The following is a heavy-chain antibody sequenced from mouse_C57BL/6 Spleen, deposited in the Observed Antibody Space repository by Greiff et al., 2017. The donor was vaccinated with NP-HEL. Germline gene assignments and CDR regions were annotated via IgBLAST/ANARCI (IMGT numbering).Heavy chain of an antibody. Sequence: VQLQQSGPELVKPGASVKISCKASGYTFTDYYMNWVKQSHGKSLEWIGDINPNNGGTSYNQKFKGKATLTVDKSSSTAYMELRSLTSEDSAVYYCASGLSSWFAYWGQGTLVTVSA. J-gene: IGHJ3*01. CDR3: ASGLSSWFAY. CDR2: INPNNGGT. CDR1: GYTFTDYY. V-gene: IGHV1-26*01.